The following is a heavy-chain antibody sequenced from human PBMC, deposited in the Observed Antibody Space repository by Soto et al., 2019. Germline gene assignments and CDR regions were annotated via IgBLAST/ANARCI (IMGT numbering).Heavy chain of an antibody. D-gene: IGHD3-22*01. V-gene: IGHV3-23*01. CDR1: GFTFSRYA. CDR3: AKVEYYYDSSGFGY. J-gene: IGHJ4*02. CDR2: ISGSGGST. Sequence: VGSLRLSCAASGFTFSRYAMSWVRQAPGKGLEWVSAISGSGGSTYYADSVKGRFTISRDNSKNALYLQMNSLRAEDTAVYYCAKVEYYYDSSGFGYWGQGTLVTVSS.